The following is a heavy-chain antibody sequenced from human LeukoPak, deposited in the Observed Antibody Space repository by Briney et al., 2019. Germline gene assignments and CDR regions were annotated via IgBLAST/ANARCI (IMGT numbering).Heavy chain of an antibody. J-gene: IGHJ4*02. CDR2: ISAYDGNT. CDR3: ARDLGDYVWGSYRYTSCDY. Sequence: ASVKVSCKASGYTFTSYGISWVRQAPGQGLEWMGWISAYDGNTNYAQKLQGRVTMTTDTSTSTAYMELRSLRSDDTAVYYCARDLGDYVWGSYRYTSCDYWGQGTLVTVSS. D-gene: IGHD3-16*02. CDR1: GYTFTSYG. V-gene: IGHV1-18*01.